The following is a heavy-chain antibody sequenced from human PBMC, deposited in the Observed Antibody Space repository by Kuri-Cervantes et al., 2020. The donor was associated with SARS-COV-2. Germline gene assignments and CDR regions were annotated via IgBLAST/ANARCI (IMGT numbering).Heavy chain of an antibody. V-gene: IGHV1-69*13. Sequence: SVKVSCKASGGTFSSYAISWVRQAPGKGLEWMGGIIPIFGTANYAQKFQGRVTITADESTSTAYMELSSLRSEDTAVYYCVRDVGFGYSYGHSYGMDVWGQGTTVTVSS. CDR1: GGTFSSYA. CDR3: VRDVGFGYSYGHSYGMDV. J-gene: IGHJ6*02. CDR2: IIPIFGTA. D-gene: IGHD5-18*01.